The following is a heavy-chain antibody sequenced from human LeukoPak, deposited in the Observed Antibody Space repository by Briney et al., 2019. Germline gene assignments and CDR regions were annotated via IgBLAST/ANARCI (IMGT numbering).Heavy chain of an antibody. CDR2: INPHSGVT. CDR1: GYTFTDYY. V-gene: IGHV1-2*02. Sequence: GASVKVSCKASGYTFTDYYMHWVRQAPGQGLEWLGWINPHSGVTNSARKFQGRVTLTRETSITTTYMELSRLRSDDTAVYYCARELFSYDSPNAFDIWGQGTMVTVSS. D-gene: IGHD3-16*01. J-gene: IGHJ3*02. CDR3: ARELFSYDSPNAFDI.